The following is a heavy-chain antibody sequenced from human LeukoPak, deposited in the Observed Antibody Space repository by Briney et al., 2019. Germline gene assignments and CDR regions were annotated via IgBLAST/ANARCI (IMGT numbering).Heavy chain of an antibody. CDR1: GYTFTGYY. CDR3: ASSYCTNGVCAYYYYYMDV. J-gene: IGHJ6*03. D-gene: IGHD2-8*01. V-gene: IGHV1-2*02. Sequence: GASVKLSRKASGYTFTGYYMHWVRQAPGQGLEWMGWINPNSGGTNYAQKFQGRVTMTRDTSISTAYMELSRLRSDDTAVYYCASSYCTNGVCAYYYYYMDVWGKGTTVTVSS. CDR2: INPNSGGT.